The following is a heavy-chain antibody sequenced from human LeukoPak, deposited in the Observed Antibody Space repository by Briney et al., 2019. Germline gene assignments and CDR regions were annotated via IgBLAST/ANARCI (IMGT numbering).Heavy chain of an antibody. V-gene: IGHV4-38-2*02. CDR3: ARGDAAVREEFDY. CDR2: TYHGGST. Sequence: SXTLSLTCTVSGYSISSGYYWGWIRPPPGKGLEWIGLTYHGGSTYYNPSLKSRLTISVDTSKNQFSLRLSSVTAADTAIYYCARGDAAVREEFDYWGQGTLVTVSS. D-gene: IGHD2-15*01. CDR1: GYSISSGYY. J-gene: IGHJ4*02.